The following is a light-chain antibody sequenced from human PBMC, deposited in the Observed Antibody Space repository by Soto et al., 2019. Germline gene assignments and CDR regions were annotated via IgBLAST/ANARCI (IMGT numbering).Light chain of an antibody. CDR1: ASNVGTYKL. CDR2: EDN. V-gene: IGLV2-14*02. CDR3: SSYTSSSTRV. Sequence: QSALTQPASVSGSPGQSITISCTGTASNVGTYKLVSWYQQHPGKAPELMIYEDNKRPAGISSRFSGSKSGNTASLTISGLQAEDEADYYCSSYTSSSTRVFGGGTKLTVL. J-gene: IGLJ3*02.